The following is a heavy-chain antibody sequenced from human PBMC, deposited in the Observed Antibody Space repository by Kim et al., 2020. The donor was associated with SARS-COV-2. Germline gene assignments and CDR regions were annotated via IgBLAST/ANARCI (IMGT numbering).Heavy chain of an antibody. CDR1: GYSFTSYW. CDR3: ARQSGITGTVYDAFDI. J-gene: IGHJ3*02. Sequence: GESLKISCKGSGYSFTSYWISWVRQMPGKGLEWMGRIDPSDSYTNYSPSFQGHVTISADKSISTAYLQWSSLKASDTAMYYCARQSGITGTVYDAFDIWGQGTMVTVSS. CDR2: IDPSDSYT. V-gene: IGHV5-10-1*01. D-gene: IGHD1-20*01.